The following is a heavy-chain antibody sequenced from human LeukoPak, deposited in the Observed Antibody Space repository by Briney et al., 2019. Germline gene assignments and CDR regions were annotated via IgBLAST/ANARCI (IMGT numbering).Heavy chain of an antibody. Sequence: ASVNVSCKTSGYTFTSYGISWVRQAPGQGLEWMGWINPNSGGTNYAQKFQGRVTMTRDTSISTAYMELSRLRSDDTAVYYCARAGGLLLWFGESPYPFDYWGQGTLVTVSS. J-gene: IGHJ4*02. D-gene: IGHD3-10*01. V-gene: IGHV1-2*02. CDR1: GYTFTSYG. CDR2: INPNSGGT. CDR3: ARAGGLLLWFGESPYPFDY.